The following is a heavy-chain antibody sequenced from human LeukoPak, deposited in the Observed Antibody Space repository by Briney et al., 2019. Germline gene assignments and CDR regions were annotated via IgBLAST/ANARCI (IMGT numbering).Heavy chain of an antibody. V-gene: IGHV4-34*01. CDR1: GGSFSGYY. CDR3: ARAKHDYGDFGDAFDI. CDR2: INHSGST. D-gene: IGHD4-17*01. Sequence: SETLSLTCAVYGGSFSGYYWSWIRQPPGKGLEWIGEINHSGSTNYNPSLKSRVTISVDTSKNQFSLKLSSVTAADTAVYYCARAKHDYGDFGDAFDIWGQGTMVTVSS. J-gene: IGHJ3*02.